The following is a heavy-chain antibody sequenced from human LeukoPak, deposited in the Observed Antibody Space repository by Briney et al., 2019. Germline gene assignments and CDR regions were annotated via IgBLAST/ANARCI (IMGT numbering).Heavy chain of an antibody. V-gene: IGHV4-39*01. Sequence: SETLSLTCTVSGGSISSSTYYWGWIRQPPGKGLDWIGSIYYSGGTYYNPSLKSRVTISVDTSKNQFSLKLSSVTAADTAVYYCARHRWRTSMDVWGKGTTVTVSS. CDR1: GGSISSSTYY. CDR3: ARHRWRTSMDV. CDR2: IYYSGGT. D-gene: IGHD2-15*01. J-gene: IGHJ6*03.